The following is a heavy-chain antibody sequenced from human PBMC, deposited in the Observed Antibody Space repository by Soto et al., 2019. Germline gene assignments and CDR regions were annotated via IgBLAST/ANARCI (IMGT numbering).Heavy chain of an antibody. D-gene: IGHD6-13*01. Sequence: QVQLVQSGTEVKKPGASVNVSCKASGYTFTSYGIHWVRQPTGQRLDWMGWINAANGDTKYSPKFQGRVTITRETSANTAYMELSSLRSEDTAVYYCVRRHVSATGIDWFDPWGQGTLVSVSS. CDR1: GYTFTSYG. CDR2: INAANGDT. V-gene: IGHV1-3*01. CDR3: VRRHVSATGIDWFDP. J-gene: IGHJ5*02.